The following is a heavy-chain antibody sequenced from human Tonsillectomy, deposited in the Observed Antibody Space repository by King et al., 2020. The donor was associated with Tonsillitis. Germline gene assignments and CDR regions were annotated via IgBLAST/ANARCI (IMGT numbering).Heavy chain of an antibody. CDR3: ARPQLSEFDY. J-gene: IGHJ4*02. D-gene: IGHD2-2*01. Sequence: GESVAEVKKPGASVKVSCKASGYTFTSYYIQWVRQAPGQGLEWMGIINPSGGSTTYAQKFQGRVTMTRDTSTSTVYMELSSLRSEDTAVYYCARPQLSEFDYWGQGTLVTVSS. V-gene: IGHV1-46*03. CDR1: GYTFTSYY. CDR2: INPSGGST.